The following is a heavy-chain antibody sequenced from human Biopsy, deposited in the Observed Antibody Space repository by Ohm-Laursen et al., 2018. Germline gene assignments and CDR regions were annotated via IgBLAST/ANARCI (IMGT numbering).Heavy chain of an antibody. V-gene: IGHV1-46*01. CDR2: KNTSGSTT. CDR3: ARVPAYPSIDGYYGLDL. CDR1: GYSFTSYY. J-gene: IGHJ6*02. D-gene: IGHD3-9*01. Sequence: ASVKVSCKASGYSFTSYYMHWVRQAPGQGLEKKKKKNTSGSTTSYPQIFQGRLTVTRDTSISTAYMELTSLTFDDTAIYYCARVPAYPSIDGYYGLDLWGQGTTVIVSS.